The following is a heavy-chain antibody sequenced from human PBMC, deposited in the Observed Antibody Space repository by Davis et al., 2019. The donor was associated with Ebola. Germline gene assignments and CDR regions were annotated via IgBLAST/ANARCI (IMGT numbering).Heavy chain of an antibody. CDR2: TYYISKWYN. D-gene: IGHD5-12*01. CDR3: ARGWLRTGLDV. Sequence: HSQTLSLTCAVSGDSVSSGGWNWIRQSPSRGLEWLGRTYYISKWYNDYAVSLKSRITINPDTSKNQFSLQLNSVTPEDTAVYYCARGWLRTGLDVWGKGTTVTVSS. J-gene: IGHJ6*04. V-gene: IGHV6-1*01. CDR1: GDSVSSGG.